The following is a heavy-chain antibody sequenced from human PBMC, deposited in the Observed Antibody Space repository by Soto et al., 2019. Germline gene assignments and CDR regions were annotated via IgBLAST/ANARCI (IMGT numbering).Heavy chain of an antibody. D-gene: IGHD2-15*01. Sequence: QVQLQESGPGLVKTSDTLSLTCTVSGGSVTPYSWSWIRQSPGAGLEWIGYVSYSGKTGYNPSLKSRVSMSIDTSKNEFSLKLTSLTAADAATYYCARQQYTVVTAFDVWGQGTTVAVSS. J-gene: IGHJ3*01. CDR3: ARQQYTVVTAFDV. CDR2: VSYSGKT. CDR1: GGSVTPYS. V-gene: IGHV4-59*02.